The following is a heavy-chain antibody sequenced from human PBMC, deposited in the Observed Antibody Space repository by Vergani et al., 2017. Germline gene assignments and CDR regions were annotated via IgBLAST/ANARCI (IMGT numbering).Heavy chain of an antibody. J-gene: IGHJ4*02. CDR2: ISGSGGST. D-gene: IGHD5-24*01. V-gene: IGHV3-23*04. CDR1: GFTFSNFG. Sequence: VQLVESAGGVVQPGGSLRLSCAASGFTFSNFGMHWIRQAPGKGLEWVSGISGSGGSTYYAGSVKGRFTISRDSSKNTLYLQMNSLRVEDTAVYYCGRGSDNYNWGQGTLVTVSS. CDR3: GRGSDNYN.